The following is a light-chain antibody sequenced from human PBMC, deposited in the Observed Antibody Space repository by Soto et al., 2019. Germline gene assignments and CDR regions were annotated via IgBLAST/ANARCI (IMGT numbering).Light chain of an antibody. CDR2: DTS. J-gene: IGKJ1*01. CDR3: QQYGSSPWT. CDR1: DSLANSV. Sequence: EFVLTQSPGTLSLSPGERDTLSCRVRDSLANSVISWYQQKPGQAPSLLIYDTSSRASGIPDRFSGSGSGTDFTLTINRLEPEDFAVYYCQQYGSSPWTFGQGTKVDIK. V-gene: IGKV3-20*01.